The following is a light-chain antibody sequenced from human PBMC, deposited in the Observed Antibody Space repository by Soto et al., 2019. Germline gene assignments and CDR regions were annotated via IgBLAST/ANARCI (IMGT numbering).Light chain of an antibody. V-gene: IGLV2-14*03. Sequence: QSVLTQPASVSGSPGQSITISCTGTSSDVGGYNYVSWYQHHPGKAPKVMIYDVSNRPSGVSNRFSGSKSGNTASLTISGLQAEDEDDYYCISSTSSSTLVFGGGTKLTVL. J-gene: IGLJ2*01. CDR2: DVS. CDR1: SSDVGGYNY. CDR3: ISSTSSSTLV.